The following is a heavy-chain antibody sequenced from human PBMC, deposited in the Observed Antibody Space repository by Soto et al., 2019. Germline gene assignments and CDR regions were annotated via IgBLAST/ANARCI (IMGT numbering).Heavy chain of an antibody. CDR1: GGSLSSYY. CDR2: IYYSGST. J-gene: IGHJ6*03. V-gene: IGHV4-59*01. Sequence: SETLSLTCTVSGGSLSSYYWSWIRQPPGKGLEWIGYIYYSGSTNYNPSLKSRVTISVDTSKNQFSLKLSSVTAADTAVYYCARAGLYYDFWSGYYTAEGYYYYMDVWGKGTTVTVSS. CDR3: ARAGLYYDFWSGYYTAEGYYYYMDV. D-gene: IGHD3-3*01.